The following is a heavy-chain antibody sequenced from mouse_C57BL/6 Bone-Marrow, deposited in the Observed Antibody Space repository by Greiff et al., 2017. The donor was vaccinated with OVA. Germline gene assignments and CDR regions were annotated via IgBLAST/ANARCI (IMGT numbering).Heavy chain of an antibody. V-gene: IGHV1-55*01. Sequence: VQLQQPGAELVKPGASVKMSCKASGYTFTSYWITWVKQRPGQGLEWIGDIYPGSGSTNYNEKFKSKATLTVDTSSSTAYMQLSSLTSEDSAVYYCAREGEWLLPFAYWGQGTLVTVSA. CDR2: IYPGSGST. CDR3: AREGEWLLPFAY. CDR1: GYTFTSYW. J-gene: IGHJ3*01. D-gene: IGHD2-3*01.